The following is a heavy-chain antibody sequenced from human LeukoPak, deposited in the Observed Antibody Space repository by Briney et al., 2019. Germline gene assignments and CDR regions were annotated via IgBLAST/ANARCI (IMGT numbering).Heavy chain of an antibody. Sequence: GGSLRLSCVASGFSFGIYWMNWVRLAPGKGLVWVSHIKDGERGTDYADSVKGRFTVSRDNAKNTLYLQMNSLRVEDTGVYYCARDYYGSIDYWGQGTQVTVSS. CDR2: IKDGERGT. J-gene: IGHJ4*02. CDR1: GFSFGIYW. V-gene: IGHV3-74*01. CDR3: ARDYYGSIDY. D-gene: IGHD3-10*01.